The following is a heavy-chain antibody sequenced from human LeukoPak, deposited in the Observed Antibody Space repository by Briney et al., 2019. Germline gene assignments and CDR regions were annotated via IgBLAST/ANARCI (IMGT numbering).Heavy chain of an antibody. D-gene: IGHD6-25*01. CDR2: IIPIFGTA. CDR1: GGTFSSYA. Sequence: GASVKVSYKASGGTFSSYAISWVRQAPGQGLEWMGGIIPIFGTANYAQNFQGRVTITADESTSTAYMELSSLRSEDTAVYYCARSSRGHFHYYYYGMDVWGQGTTVTVSS. J-gene: IGHJ6*02. CDR3: ARSSRGHFHYYYYGMDV. V-gene: IGHV1-69*13.